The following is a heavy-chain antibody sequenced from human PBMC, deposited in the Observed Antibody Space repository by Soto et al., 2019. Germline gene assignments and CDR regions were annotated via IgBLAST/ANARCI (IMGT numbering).Heavy chain of an antibody. J-gene: IGHJ4*02. CDR1: GSTFSNAW. D-gene: IGHD6-13*01. Sequence: GGSLRLSCAASGSTFSNAWMNWVRQAPGKGLEWVGRIKSKTDGGTTDYAAPVKGRFTISRDDSKNTLYLQMNSLKTEDTAVYYCTTEDSSSWYGALWGQGTLVTVSS. CDR3: TTEDSSSWYGAL. V-gene: IGHV3-15*07. CDR2: IKSKTDGGTT.